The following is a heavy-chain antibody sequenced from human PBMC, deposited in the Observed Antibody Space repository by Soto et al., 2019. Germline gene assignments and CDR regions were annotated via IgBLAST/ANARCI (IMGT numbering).Heavy chain of an antibody. V-gene: IGHV3-23*01. CDR1: GFPFDTSA. D-gene: IGHD1-26*01. Sequence: GSLRLSCAASGFPFDTSAMLWVRQAPGKGLEWLSLISGGGDLAYYAESVKGRFTSSRDNSKNTLYLQMTFLRVDDTAVYYCAKYSGDFPVYNGLNVWGQGTTVTVSS. CDR2: ISGGGDLA. CDR3: AKYSGDFPVYNGLNV. J-gene: IGHJ6*02.